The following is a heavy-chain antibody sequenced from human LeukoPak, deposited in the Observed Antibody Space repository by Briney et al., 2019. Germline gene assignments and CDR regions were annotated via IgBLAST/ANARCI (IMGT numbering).Heavy chain of an antibody. D-gene: IGHD3-3*01. CDR2: VIPVFDIV. CDR3: ARDYDFWSGYYILGAFDI. V-gene: IGHV1-69*04. J-gene: IGHJ3*02. CDR1: GGTFNAFA. Sequence: RASVKVSCKVSGGTFNAFAISWVRQAPGQGLEWMGRVIPVFDIVDYGPNFQGRVTITADKSTSTAYMELSSLRSEDTAVYYCARDYDFWSGYYILGAFDIWGQGTMVTVSS.